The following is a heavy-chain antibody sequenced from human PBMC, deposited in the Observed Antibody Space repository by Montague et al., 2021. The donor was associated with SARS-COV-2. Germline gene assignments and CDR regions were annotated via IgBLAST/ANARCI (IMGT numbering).Heavy chain of an antibody. V-gene: IGHV4-39*02. CDR1: GGSITNNIDY. Sequence: SETLSLTCTVSGGSITNNIDYWAWIRQPPGRGLEWIGSTYYTGNTYYNPSLKSRVTISVVTSKNHFTLKLSSVTAAETAVYYCARLKRYFDSSGSPSAFDFWGQGTKVTVSS. CDR2: TYYTGNT. CDR3: ARLKRYFDSSGSPSAFDF. D-gene: IGHD3-22*01. J-gene: IGHJ3*01.